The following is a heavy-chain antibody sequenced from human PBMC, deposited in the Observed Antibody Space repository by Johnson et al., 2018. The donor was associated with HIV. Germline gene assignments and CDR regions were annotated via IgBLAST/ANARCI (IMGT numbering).Heavy chain of an antibody. CDR2: ILYDGSNT. V-gene: IGHV3-30*04. CDR3: ARPQGTCDAFDI. J-gene: IGHJ3*02. CDR1: VFTFSSYA. Sequence: QVLLVESGGGVVHPGRSLRLSCAASVFTFSSYAMHWVRQAPGKGLEWVAVILYDGSNTYYADSVKGRFPISRDHSKYTLYLQMNSLRAEDTSVYYCARPQGTCDAFDIWGQGTMVTVSS.